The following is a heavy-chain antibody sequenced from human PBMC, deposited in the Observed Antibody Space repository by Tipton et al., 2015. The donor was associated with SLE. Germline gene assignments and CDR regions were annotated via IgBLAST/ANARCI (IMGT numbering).Heavy chain of an antibody. V-gene: IGHV4-59*01. J-gene: IGHJ4*02. CDR1: GDPLTSEC. CDR3: ARVLSGRRLFDY. Sequence: TLSLTCKVSGDPLTSECWGWIRQTPAKGLEWIGYICHSVRINYNPSLKSRVSMSVDKTENQFSLKLYFMAAADTGVYFCARVLSGRRLFDYWGQGTVVSVSS. CDR2: ICHSVRI. D-gene: IGHD1-26*01.